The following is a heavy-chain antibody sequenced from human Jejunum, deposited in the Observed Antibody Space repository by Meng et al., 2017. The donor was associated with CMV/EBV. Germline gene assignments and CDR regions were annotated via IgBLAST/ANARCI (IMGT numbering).Heavy chain of an antibody. Sequence: SVRSGSYFWSWIRQPPGRGLEWIGYVEYTGSTNYNPSLKSRVIISVDTSKNQFSLKLRSVSAADTAVYYCARGGKRSQYYYGLDVWGQGTTVTVSS. CDR1: SVRSGSYF. J-gene: IGHJ6*02. V-gene: IGHV4-61*01. CDR3: ARGGKRSQYYYGLDV. D-gene: IGHD3-16*01. CDR2: VEYTGST.